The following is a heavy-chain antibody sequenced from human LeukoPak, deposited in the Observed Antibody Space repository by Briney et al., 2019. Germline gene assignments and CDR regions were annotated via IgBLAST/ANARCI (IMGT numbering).Heavy chain of an antibody. V-gene: IGHV4-39*02. CDR1: GGSISSSSYY. J-gene: IGHJ4*02. CDR3: ARETVETAMVGY. CDR2: IYYSGST. Sequence: PSETLSLTCTVSGGSISSSSYYWGWIRQPPGKGLEWIGSIYYSGSTYYNPSLKSRVTISVDTSKNQFSLKLSSVTAADTAVYYCARETVETAMVGYWGQGTLVTVSS. D-gene: IGHD5-18*01.